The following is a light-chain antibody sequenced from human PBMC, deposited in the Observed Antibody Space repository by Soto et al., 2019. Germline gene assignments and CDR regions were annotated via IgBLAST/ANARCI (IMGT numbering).Light chain of an antibody. J-gene: IGKJ1*01. CDR1: QSISSW. CDR3: QQYYSYPRT. Sequence: DIPMTQSPSTLSASVGDRVTITCRASQSISSWLAWYQQKPGKAPKILIYKASSLESGVPSRFSGSGSGTEFTLTISSLQPDDFATYYCQQYYSYPRTFGQGTKVEIK. V-gene: IGKV1-5*03. CDR2: KAS.